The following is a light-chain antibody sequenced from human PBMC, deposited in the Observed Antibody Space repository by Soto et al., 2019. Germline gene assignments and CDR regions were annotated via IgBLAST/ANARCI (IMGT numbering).Light chain of an antibody. CDR1: QSVSSN. J-gene: IGKJ3*01. CDR2: GAS. V-gene: IGKV3-15*01. Sequence: EIVRTQSPAPRSVSPWERAHLSCRASQSVSSNLAWYKQQPGPAPRPLIYGASTRATGVPARFSGSGSGTESTLTISSLKSEEFALDYCQLYGRSPHFGPGTKFDI. CDR3: QLYGRSPH.